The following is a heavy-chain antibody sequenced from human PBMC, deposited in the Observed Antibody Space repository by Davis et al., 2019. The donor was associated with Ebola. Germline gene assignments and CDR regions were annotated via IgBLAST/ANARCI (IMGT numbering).Heavy chain of an antibody. Sequence: GESLKISCAASGFTFSVSATHWVRQASGKGLEWVSAISGSGGSTYYADSVKGRFTISRDNSKNTLYVQMNSLRAEDTAVYYCARIPFDWLLPYYYYGMDVWGKGTTVTVSS. CDR2: ISGSGGST. D-gene: IGHD3-9*01. CDR3: ARIPFDWLLPYYYYGMDV. V-gene: IGHV3-23*01. J-gene: IGHJ6*04. CDR1: GFTFSVSA.